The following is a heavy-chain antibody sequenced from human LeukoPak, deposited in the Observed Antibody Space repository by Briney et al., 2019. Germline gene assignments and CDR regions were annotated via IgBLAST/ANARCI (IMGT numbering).Heavy chain of an antibody. CDR2: ISYSSSYI. CDR1: GFTFSSYS. Sequence: GGSLRLSCAASGFTFSSYSMNWVRQAPGKGLEWVSSISYSSSYIYYADSVKGRFTISRDNAKNSLYLQMNSLRAEDTAVYYCARDSSRGSYYYWGQGTLVTVSS. CDR3: ARDSSRGSYYY. J-gene: IGHJ4*02. V-gene: IGHV3-21*04. D-gene: IGHD1-26*01.